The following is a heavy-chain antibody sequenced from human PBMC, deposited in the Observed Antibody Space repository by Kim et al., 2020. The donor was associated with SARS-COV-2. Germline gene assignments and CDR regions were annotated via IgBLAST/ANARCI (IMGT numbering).Heavy chain of an antibody. V-gene: IGHV4-34*01. J-gene: IGHJ3*02. D-gene: IGHD3-9*01. CDR3: ARPINRLRYFDWSSDAFDI. CDR1: GGSFSGYY. CDR2: INHSGST. Sequence: SETLSLTCAVYGGSFSGYYWSWIRQPPGKGLEWIGEINHSGSTNYNPSLKSRVTISVDTSKNQFSLKLSSVTAADTAVYYCARPINRLRYFDWSSDAFDIWGQGTMVTVSS.